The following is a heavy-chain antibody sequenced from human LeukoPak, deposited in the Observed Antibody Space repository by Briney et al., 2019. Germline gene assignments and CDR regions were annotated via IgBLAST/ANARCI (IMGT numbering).Heavy chain of an antibody. CDR2: IYHSGST. V-gene: IGHV4-38-2*02. Sequence: SETLSLTCTVSGYSISSNYYWGWIRQPPGKGLEWIGSIYHSGSTYYNPSLKSRVTISVDMSKNQFSLKLSSLTAADTAVYYCARTRSRPGYFDYWGQGTLVTVSS. D-gene: IGHD6-6*01. CDR3: ARTRSRPGYFDY. CDR1: GYSISSNYY. J-gene: IGHJ4*02.